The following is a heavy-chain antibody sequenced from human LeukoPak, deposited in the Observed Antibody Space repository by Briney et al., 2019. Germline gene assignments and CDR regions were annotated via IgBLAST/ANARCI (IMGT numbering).Heavy chain of an antibody. D-gene: IGHD1-26*01. CDR3: ARDPYSGNYGNYYYYYMDV. V-gene: IGHV3-7*01. CDR1: GFTFSSYW. J-gene: IGHJ6*03. Sequence: GGSLRLSCAVSGFTFSSYWMSWVRQTPGKGLEWVANIKKDGTETKYVDSVKGRFTISRDNAKNSLYLQMNSLGPEDTAVYYCARDPYSGNYGNYYYYYMDVWGKGTTVTISS. CDR2: IKKDGTET.